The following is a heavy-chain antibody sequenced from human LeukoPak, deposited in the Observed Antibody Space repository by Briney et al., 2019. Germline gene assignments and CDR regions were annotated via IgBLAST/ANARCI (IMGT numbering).Heavy chain of an antibody. CDR2: INSDGSDT. CDR3: ATSSGYAPRD. D-gene: IGHD3-22*01. CDR1: GFTFSSYW. J-gene: IGHJ4*02. Sequence: GGSLRLSCAASGFTFSSYWMHWVRQAPGKGLVWVSRINSDGSDTRYTDSVKGRFTISRDNAKNTLYLQMNSLRAEDTTVYYCATSSGYAPRDWGQGTLVTVSS. V-gene: IGHV3-74*01.